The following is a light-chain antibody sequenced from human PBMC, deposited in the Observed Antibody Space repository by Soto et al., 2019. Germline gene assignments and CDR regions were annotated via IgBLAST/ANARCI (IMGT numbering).Light chain of an antibody. CDR3: SSYTTTSTHV. CDR2: EVG. CDR1: GSDISAYNY. Sequence: QSALAQPASVSGSPGQSITISCTGTGSDISAYNYVSWYQQHPGKAPKLMIYEVGDRPSGLSNRFSGSKSGNTASLTISRLQAEDEADYYCSSYTTTSTHVFGTGTKVTVL. J-gene: IGLJ1*01. V-gene: IGLV2-14*01.